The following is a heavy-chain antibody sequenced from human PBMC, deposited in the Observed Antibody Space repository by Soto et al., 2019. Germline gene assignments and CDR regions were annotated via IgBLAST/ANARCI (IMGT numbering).Heavy chain of an antibody. D-gene: IGHD3-16*01. CDR2: IWFDGDNK. CDR1: GFTFSIYG. V-gene: IGHV3-33*01. J-gene: IGHJ4*02. Sequence: QVQLVESGGGVVQPGRSLRLSCAASGFTFSIYGMHWVRQAPGKGMEWVSVIWFDGDNKYYTDSVRGRFTVSRDNSKNTLYLQMDSLRVEDTAVYYCARDPSKWGRELLDYWGQGTLVTVSS. CDR3: ARDPSKWGRELLDY.